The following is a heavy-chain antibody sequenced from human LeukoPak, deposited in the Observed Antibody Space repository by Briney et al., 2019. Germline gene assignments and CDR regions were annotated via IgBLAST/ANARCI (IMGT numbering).Heavy chain of an antibody. CDR1: GGSISSYY. D-gene: IGHD3-10*01. V-gene: IGHV4-34*01. J-gene: IGHJ6*02. Sequence: PSETLSLTCTVSGGSISSYYWSWIRQPPGKGLEWIGEINHSGSTNYNPSLKSRVTISVDTSKNQFSLKLSSVTAADTAVYYCARGGGRGSWGYYYYGMDVWGQGTTVTVSS. CDR2: INHSGST. CDR3: ARGGGRGSWGYYYYGMDV.